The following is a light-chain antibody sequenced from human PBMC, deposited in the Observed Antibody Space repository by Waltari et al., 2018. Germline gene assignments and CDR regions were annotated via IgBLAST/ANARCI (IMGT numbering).Light chain of an antibody. CDR3: QQRSSWPSIT. CDR2: DAS. J-gene: IGKJ5*01. V-gene: IGKV3-11*01. Sequence: EIVLTQFPATLSLSPGERATLSCRASQSVSSYLAWYQQKPGQAPRLLIYDASNRATGIPARFSGSVSVTDFTLTISSLEPEDFAVYYCQQRSSWPSITFGQGTRLEIK. CDR1: QSVSSY.